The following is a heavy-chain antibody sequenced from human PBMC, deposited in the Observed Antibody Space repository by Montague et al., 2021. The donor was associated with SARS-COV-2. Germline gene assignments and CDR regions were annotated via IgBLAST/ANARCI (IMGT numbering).Heavy chain of an antibody. CDR2: SYHSGTT. CDR3: ARAPYYGPGKPYQFDY. Sequence: SETLSLTCTVSGYSINSNYYWGWIRQPPGKGLEWIGCSYHSGTTHYQPSPKSRVTISLDTSNNHFSLKVTSVTAADTAVYYCARAPYYGPGKPYQFDYWGRGTLVTVSS. D-gene: IGHD3-10*01. CDR1: GYSINSNYY. V-gene: IGHV4-38-2*02. J-gene: IGHJ4*02.